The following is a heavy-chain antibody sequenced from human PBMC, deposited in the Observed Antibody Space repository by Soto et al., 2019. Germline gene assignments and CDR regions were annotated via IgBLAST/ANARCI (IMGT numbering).Heavy chain of an antibody. CDR1: GYTFTRYD. CDR2: MNPNSGNT. Sequence: QVQLVQSGAEVKKPGASVKVSCKASGYTFTRYDINWVREATGQGLEWMGWMNPNSGNTGYAQKFQGRVTMTRNTSISTAYMELSSLRSEDTAVYYCARSFGYSGYDYPLPWGQGTLVTVSS. D-gene: IGHD5-12*01. CDR3: ARSFGYSGYDYPLP. J-gene: IGHJ5*02. V-gene: IGHV1-8*01.